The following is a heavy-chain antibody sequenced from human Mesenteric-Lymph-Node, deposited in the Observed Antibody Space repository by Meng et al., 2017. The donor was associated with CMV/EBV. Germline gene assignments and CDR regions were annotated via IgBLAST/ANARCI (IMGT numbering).Heavy chain of an antibody. V-gene: IGHV3-21*01. CDR3: ARQRVTGTANYYDMDV. J-gene: IGHJ6*02. CDR1: GFTFSTYS. CDR2: ITSSSSYI. Sequence: GESLKISCAASGFTFSTYSMNWVRQAPGKGLEWVSCITSSSSYIYYADSVKGRFTISRDNAKKSLYLQMNSLRAEDTAVYYCARQRVTGTANYYDMDVWGQGTTVTVSS. D-gene: IGHD1-20*01.